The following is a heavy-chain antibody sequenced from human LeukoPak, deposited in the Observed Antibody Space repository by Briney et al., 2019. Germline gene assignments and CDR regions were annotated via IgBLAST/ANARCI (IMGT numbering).Heavy chain of an antibody. V-gene: IGHV3-7*04. CDR3: ARATDYHFSS. CDR2: IKPDGGEK. CDR1: GFTFSSYV. J-gene: IGHJ4*02. Sequence: GGSLRLSCAASGFTFSSYVMSWVRQAPGKGLEWVANIKPDGGEKNYVDSVKGRFTISRDNPKNSLYLQINSLRVEDTSVYYCARATDYHFSSWGQGTLVTVSS. D-gene: IGHD4-11*01.